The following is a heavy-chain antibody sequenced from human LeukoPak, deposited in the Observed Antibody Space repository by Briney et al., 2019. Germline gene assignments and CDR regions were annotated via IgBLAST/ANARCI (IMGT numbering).Heavy chain of an antibody. J-gene: IGHJ4*02. CDR1: AYSFTSYG. Sequence: ASVKVSCKASAYSFTSYGISWVRQAPGQGLEWMGWISPNNGHTNYAQKLQGRVTMTTDTSTSTAYMELRSLRSDDTAVYYCARDRYIYDFWSGYYSNWGQGTLVTVSS. D-gene: IGHD3-3*01. V-gene: IGHV1-18*01. CDR2: ISPNNGHT. CDR3: ARDRYIYDFWSGYYSN.